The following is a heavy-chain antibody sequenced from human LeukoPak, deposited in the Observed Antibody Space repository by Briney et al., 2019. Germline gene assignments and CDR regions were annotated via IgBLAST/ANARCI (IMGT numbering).Heavy chain of an antibody. J-gene: IGHJ3*01. CDR3: ARVGYNWNLWFDF. Sequence: PSETLSLTCAVYGGSFSGYYWGWIRQPPGKGLQWIGSIFHSGNSYYNPSLKSRVTISVDTSKNQFSLKVNSVTAADTAVYYCARVGYNWNLWFDFWGQGTTVTVSS. CDR1: GGSFSGYY. V-gene: IGHV4-34*12. CDR2: IFHSGNS. D-gene: IGHD1-7*01.